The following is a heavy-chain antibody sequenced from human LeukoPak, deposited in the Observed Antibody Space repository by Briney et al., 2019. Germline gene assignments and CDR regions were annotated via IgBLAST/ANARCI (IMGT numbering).Heavy chain of an antibody. Sequence: SETLSLTCTVSGGSISSYYWSWIRQPPGKGLEWIGSIYYSGSTYYNPSLKSRVTISVDTSKNQFSLKLNSVTATDTAVYYCARGANWFDPWGQGTLVTVSS. CDR1: GGSISSYY. CDR3: ARGANWFDP. V-gene: IGHV4-59*01. CDR2: IYYSGST. J-gene: IGHJ5*02.